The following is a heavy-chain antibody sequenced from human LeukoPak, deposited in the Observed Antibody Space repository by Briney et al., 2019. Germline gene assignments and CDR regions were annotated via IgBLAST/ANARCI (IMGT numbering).Heavy chain of an antibody. J-gene: IGHJ4*02. CDR2: INPSGGST. Sequence: ASVRVSYKASGYTFTSYYMHWVRQAPGQGLEWMGIINPSGGSTSYAQKFQGRVTMSRDTSTSTVYMELSSLRSEDTAVYYCARTYYDSTGDYWGQGTLVTVSS. V-gene: IGHV1-46*01. CDR1: GYTFTSYY. D-gene: IGHD3-22*01. CDR3: ARTYYDSTGDY.